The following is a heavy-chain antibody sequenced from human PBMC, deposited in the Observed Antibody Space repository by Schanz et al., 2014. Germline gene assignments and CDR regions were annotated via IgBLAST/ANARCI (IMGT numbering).Heavy chain of an antibody. CDR2: INSDGSTT. Sequence: EVQLVESGGGLVQPGESLRLSCAASGFTSSNAWMSWVRQAPGKGLEWVSRINSDGSTTIYADSVKGRFTISRDNAKNTLYLQMNSLRAEDTAVYYCARPLGPNYYYYGLDVWGQGTTVTVSS. J-gene: IGHJ6*02. CDR1: GFTSSNAW. CDR3: ARPLGPNYYYYGLDV. V-gene: IGHV3-74*02.